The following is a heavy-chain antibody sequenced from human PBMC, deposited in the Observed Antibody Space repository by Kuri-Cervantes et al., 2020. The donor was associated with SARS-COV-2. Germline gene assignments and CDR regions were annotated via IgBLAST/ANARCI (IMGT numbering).Heavy chain of an antibody. CDR3: AKGYCTSTSCYRFDY. Sequence: GESLKISCAASGFTFSSYDMHWVRQATGKGLEWVSAIGTAGDTYYPGSVKGRFTISRENAKNSLYLQMNSLRAGDTAVYYCAKGYCTSTSCYRFDYWGQGTLVTVSS. CDR2: IGTAGDT. CDR1: GFTFSSYD. D-gene: IGHD2-2*01. V-gene: IGHV3-13*04. J-gene: IGHJ4*02.